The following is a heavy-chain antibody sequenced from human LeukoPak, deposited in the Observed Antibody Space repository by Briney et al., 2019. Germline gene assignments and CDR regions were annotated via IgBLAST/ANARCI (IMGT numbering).Heavy chain of an antibody. CDR3: AEDDGRIAVAGTYTY. V-gene: IGHV3-23*01. J-gene: IGHJ4*02. Sequence: GASLRLSCAASGFTFSSYAMSWVRQAPGKGLEWVSAISGSGGSTYYADSVKGRFTISRDNSKNTLYLQMNSLRAEDTAVYYCAEDDGRIAVAGTYTYWGQGTLVTVPS. D-gene: IGHD6-19*01. CDR2: ISGSGGST. CDR1: GFTFSSYA.